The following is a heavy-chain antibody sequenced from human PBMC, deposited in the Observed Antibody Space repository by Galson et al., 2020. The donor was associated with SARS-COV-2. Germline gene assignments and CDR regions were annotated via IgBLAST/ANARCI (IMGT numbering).Heavy chain of an antibody. Sequence: TLSLTCTVSGGSISSGDYYWRWIRQPPGKGLEWIGYIYYSGSTYYNPSLKSRVTISVDTSKNQFSLKLSSVTAADTAVYYCARWIQLWRRFDYWGQGTLVTVSS. J-gene: IGHJ4*02. D-gene: IGHD5-18*01. CDR1: GGSISSGDYY. V-gene: IGHV4-30-4*01. CDR3: ARWIQLWRRFDY. CDR2: IYYSGST.